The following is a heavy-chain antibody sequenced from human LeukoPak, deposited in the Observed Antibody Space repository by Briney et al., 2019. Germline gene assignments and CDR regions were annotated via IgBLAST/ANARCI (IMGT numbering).Heavy chain of an antibody. Sequence: GGSLRLSCVASGFSFSSYWMAWVRQAPGKGLEWVANIKYDGSHKYYVDSVKDRFTISRDNAKNSVYLQMNSLRVDDTAVYFCASSHDSSANDWGQGTMVTVSS. CDR1: GFSFSSYW. D-gene: IGHD3-22*01. CDR3: ASSHDSSAND. J-gene: IGHJ4*02. CDR2: IKYDGSHK. V-gene: IGHV3-7*01.